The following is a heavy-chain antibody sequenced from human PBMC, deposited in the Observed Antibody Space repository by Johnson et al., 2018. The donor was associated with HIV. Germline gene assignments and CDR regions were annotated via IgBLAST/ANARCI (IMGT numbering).Heavy chain of an antibody. J-gene: IGHJ3*02. Sequence: QVQLVESGGGLVKPGGPLRLSCAASGFTFRDHYMSWIRQAPGKGLEWVAVIWYNGSKKYYADSVKGRFTISRDNSKNTLYLQMNSLRAEDTAVYYCARTTYSSPGAFDIWGQGTMVTVS. CDR2: IWYNGSKK. CDR3: ARTTYSSPGAFDI. D-gene: IGHD6-19*01. V-gene: IGHV3-33*08. CDR1: GFTFRDHY.